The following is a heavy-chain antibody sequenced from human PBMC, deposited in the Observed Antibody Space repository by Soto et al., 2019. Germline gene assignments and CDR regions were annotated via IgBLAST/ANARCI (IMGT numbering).Heavy chain of an antibody. Sequence: ASETLSLTCTVSGGSISSSTWWSWVRQPPGKGLEWIGEIFHSGSTNYNPSLKSRVTISVDKSKNQFSLRLSSVTAADTAVYYCARALGSSGYHGWFDPWGQGTLVTVSS. D-gene: IGHD3-22*01. CDR1: GGSISSSTW. CDR2: IFHSGST. J-gene: IGHJ5*02. V-gene: IGHV4-4*02. CDR3: ARALGSSGYHGWFDP.